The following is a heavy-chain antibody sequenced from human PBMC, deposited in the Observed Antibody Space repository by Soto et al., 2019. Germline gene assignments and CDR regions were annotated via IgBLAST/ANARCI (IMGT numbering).Heavy chain of an antibody. D-gene: IGHD3-22*01. CDR3: ARVVYYDSGGFDY. Sequence: QVQLVESGGGVVQPGRSLRFSCAASGFTFSRYGMHWVRQAPGKGLEWVAVIWYDGSNKYYVDSVKGRFSISRDNSKNTLYLQMNSLRAEDTAVYYCARVVYYDSGGFDYWGQGTLVTVSS. J-gene: IGHJ4*02. CDR1: GFTFSRYG. CDR2: IWYDGSNK. V-gene: IGHV3-33*01.